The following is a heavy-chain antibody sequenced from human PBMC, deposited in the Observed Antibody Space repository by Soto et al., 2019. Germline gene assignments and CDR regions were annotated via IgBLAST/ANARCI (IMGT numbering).Heavy chain of an antibody. CDR3: ARGMVRGVIQYYYYGMDV. J-gene: IGHJ6*02. CDR2: TYYRSKWYN. D-gene: IGHD3-10*01. V-gene: IGHV6-1*01. CDR1: GDSVSSNSAA. Sequence: SQTLSLTCVISGDSVSSNSAAWNWIRQSPSRGLEWLGRTYYRSKWYNDYAVSVKSRITINPDTSKNQFSLQLNSVTPEDTAVYYCARGMVRGVIQYYYYGMDVWGQGTTVTVS.